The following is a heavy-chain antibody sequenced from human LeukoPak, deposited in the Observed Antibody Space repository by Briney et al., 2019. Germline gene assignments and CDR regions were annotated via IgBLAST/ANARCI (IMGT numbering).Heavy chain of an antibody. CDR3: AKARWEPNFDY. CDR2: INENGDIA. D-gene: IGHD1-26*01. Sequence: GGSLRLSCAASGFTFDDYAMHWVRQGPGKSLEWVSLINENGDIAYYGDSVRGRFTVSRDNAKNSLYLQMNSLATEDTALYYCAKARWEPNFDYWGQGTLVTVSS. V-gene: IGHV3-43*02. J-gene: IGHJ4*02. CDR1: GFTFDDYA.